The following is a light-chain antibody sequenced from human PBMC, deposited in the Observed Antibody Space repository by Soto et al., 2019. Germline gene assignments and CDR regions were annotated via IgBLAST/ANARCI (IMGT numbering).Light chain of an antibody. CDR2: LGS. CDR3: AQGLATPFT. V-gene: IGKV2-28*01. Sequence: EIVLTQSALSLPVTPGEPASISCRSSQNLLHSNGYNYLNWYLQKPGQSPQLLIYLGSNRASGVPDRFSGSGSGTDFTLTINRVEAEDVGLYFCAQGLATPFTFGGGTKVDIK. CDR1: QNLLHSNGYNY. J-gene: IGKJ4*01.